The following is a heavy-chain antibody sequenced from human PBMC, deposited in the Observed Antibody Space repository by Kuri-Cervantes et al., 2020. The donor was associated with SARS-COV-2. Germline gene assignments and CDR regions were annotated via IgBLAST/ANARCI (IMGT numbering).Heavy chain of an antibody. Sequence: GGSLRLSCAASGFTFSSYAMHWVRQAPGKGLEWVAVISYDGSNKYYADSVKGRFTISRDNSKNTLYLQMNSLRSDDTAVYYCARVSTYYYDSSGSSTVKYYYYGMDVWGQGTTVTVSS. D-gene: IGHD3-22*01. CDR1: GFTFSSYA. CDR3: ARVSTYYYDSSGSSTVKYYYYGMDV. CDR2: ISYDGSNK. J-gene: IGHJ6*02. V-gene: IGHV3-30*01.